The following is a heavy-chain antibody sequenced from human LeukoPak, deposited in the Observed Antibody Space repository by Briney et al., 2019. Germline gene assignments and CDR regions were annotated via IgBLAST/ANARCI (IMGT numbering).Heavy chain of an antibody. CDR1: GGSISSSSYY. CDR2: IYYSGST. Sequence: SETLSLTCTVSGGSISSSSYYWGWIRQPPGKGLEWIGSIYYSGSTYYNPSLKSRVTISVDTSKNQFSLKLSSVTAADTAVYYCAGRYIVVVVAATSPRKNWFDPWGQGTLVTVSS. D-gene: IGHD2-15*01. J-gene: IGHJ5*02. V-gene: IGHV4-39*07. CDR3: AGRYIVVVVAATSPRKNWFDP.